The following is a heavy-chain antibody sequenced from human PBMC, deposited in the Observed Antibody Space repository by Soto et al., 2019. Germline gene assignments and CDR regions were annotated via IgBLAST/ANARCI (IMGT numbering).Heavy chain of an antibody. CDR2: ISPKSGNI. J-gene: IGHJ6*02. CDR3: VKDRDSNSWPSRDV. V-gene: IGHV1-18*01. CDR1: GYTFSRNG. Sequence: ASVKVSCKPSGYTFSRNGISWVRQAPGQGLEWMGWISPKSGNIKYAQKFQGRVIMTTDTSTSTAYMELRSLRSDDTAVYYCVKDRDSNSWPSRDVWGPGTTVTVSS. D-gene: IGHD3-22*01.